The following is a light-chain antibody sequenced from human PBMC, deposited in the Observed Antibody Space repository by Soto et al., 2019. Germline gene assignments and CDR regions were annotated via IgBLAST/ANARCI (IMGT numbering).Light chain of an antibody. V-gene: IGKV1-39*01. Sequence: DIQMTQSPSSLSASVGDRVTINCRASQGVSAYLLWYQQTQGKAPKLLIYAASNLLSGVPSRFSGSGSGTNFTLTISSLEPEDFAVYYCQQRSNWPRPLTFGPGTKVDIK. CDR2: AAS. CDR1: QGVSAY. J-gene: IGKJ3*01. CDR3: QQRSNWPRPLT.